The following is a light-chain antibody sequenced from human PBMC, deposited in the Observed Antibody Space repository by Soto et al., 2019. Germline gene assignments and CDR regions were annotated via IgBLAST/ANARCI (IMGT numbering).Light chain of an antibody. J-gene: IGKJ5*01. CDR3: QQYNNWPIT. V-gene: IGKV3-15*01. Sequence: EIVLTQSPGTLSLSPGERATLSCRAGQSVSSNLAWYQQKPGQAPRLLIYGESTRATGIPARFSGSGSGTEFTLTINSLQSEDFAVYFCQQYNNWPITFGQGTRLEIK. CDR1: QSVSSN. CDR2: GES.